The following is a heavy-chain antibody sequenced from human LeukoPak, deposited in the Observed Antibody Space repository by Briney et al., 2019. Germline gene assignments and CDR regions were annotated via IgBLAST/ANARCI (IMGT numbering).Heavy chain of an antibody. Sequence: ASVKVSCKASGYTFTSYGISWVRQAPGQGLEWMGWISAYNGNTNYAQKLQGRVTMTTDTSTSTAYMELRSLRSDDTAVYYCAREYSSSSKYYYYMDVWGKGTTVTVSS. CDR2: ISAYNGNT. D-gene: IGHD6-6*01. CDR1: GYTFTSYG. CDR3: AREYSSSSKYYYYMDV. V-gene: IGHV1-18*01. J-gene: IGHJ6*03.